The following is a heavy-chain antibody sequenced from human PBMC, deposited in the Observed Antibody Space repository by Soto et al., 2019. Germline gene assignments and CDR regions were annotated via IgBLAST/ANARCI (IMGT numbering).Heavy chain of an antibody. D-gene: IGHD3-3*01. CDR1: GGSISSSSYY. J-gene: IGHJ6*02. CDR3: ASRRVLRFSQWLQHYYYAIDV. V-gene: IGHV4-39*01. CDR2: IYYSGST. Sequence: ETLSLTCTVSGGSISSSSYYWGWIRQPPGKGLEWIGSIYYSGSTYYNPSLKSRVTISVDTSKNQFSLKLSSVTAADTAVYYYASRRVLRFSQWLQHYYYAIDVWGQGTTVTVSS.